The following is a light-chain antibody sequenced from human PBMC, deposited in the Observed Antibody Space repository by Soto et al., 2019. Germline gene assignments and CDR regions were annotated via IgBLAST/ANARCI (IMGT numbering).Light chain of an antibody. Sequence: QPVLTQPPSVSGAPGQRVTISCTGSSSNIGASYDVHWYRQLPGTAPKVLIYGNNNRPSGVPDRFSGSKSGTSASLAITGRQAEDETDYYCQSSDSSLGGYVFGTGTKVTVL. J-gene: IGLJ1*01. CDR2: GNN. CDR1: SSNIGASYD. CDR3: QSSDSSLGGYV. V-gene: IGLV1-40*01.